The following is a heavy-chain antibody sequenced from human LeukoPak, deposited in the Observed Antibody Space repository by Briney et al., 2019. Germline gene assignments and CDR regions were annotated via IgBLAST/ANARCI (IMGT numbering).Heavy chain of an antibody. CDR1: GFTFSDYY. J-gene: IGHJ3*02. D-gene: IGHD4-23*01. CDR3: TRHDYGGSRVTLDI. V-gene: IGHV3-11*04. Sequence: GGSLRLSCAASGFTFSDYYMSWIRQAPGKGLEWVSYIGPVSNTIRYADSVKGRFTFSRDNAKNSLYLQMNSLGADDTALYYCTRHDYGGSRVTLDICGQGTMVTVSS. CDR2: IGPVSNTI.